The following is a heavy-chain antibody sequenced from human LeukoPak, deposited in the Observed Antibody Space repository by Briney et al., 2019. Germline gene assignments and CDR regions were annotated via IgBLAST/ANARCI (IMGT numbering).Heavy chain of an antibody. V-gene: IGHV3-21*01. Sequence: GGSLRLSCAASGFTFSSYSMNWVRQAPGKGLEWVSSISSSGSYIYYADSVKGRFTISRDNAKNSLYLQMNSLRAEDTAVYYCASPLAGYSGYDRDYWGQGTLVTVSS. CDR3: ASPLAGYSGYDRDY. CDR1: GFTFSSYS. D-gene: IGHD5-12*01. CDR2: ISSSGSYI. J-gene: IGHJ4*02.